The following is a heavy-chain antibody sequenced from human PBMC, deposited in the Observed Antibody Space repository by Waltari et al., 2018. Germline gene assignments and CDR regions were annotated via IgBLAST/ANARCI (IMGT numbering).Heavy chain of an antibody. CDR2: IVGGGAGT. V-gene: IGHV3-23*01. D-gene: IGHD2-15*01. CDR3: AKDKPKTRDT. Sequence: EVQLLESGGGLVQPGGSLRLSCAASGFTFSSYAMSWVRQAPGSGLGWVSAIVGGGAGTASADSGKGRFTISRANSKNTLYLQMNSLRAEDTAVYSCAKDKPKTRDTWGQGTLVTVSS. CDR1: GFTFSSYA. J-gene: IGHJ5*02.